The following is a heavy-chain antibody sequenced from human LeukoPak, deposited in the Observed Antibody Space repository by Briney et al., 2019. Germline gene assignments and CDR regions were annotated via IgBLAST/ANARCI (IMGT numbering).Heavy chain of an antibody. CDR2: ISCYNGDT. J-gene: IGHJ4*02. CDR3: ARDPEDLYDSSGYSLDY. CDR1: GYTFTHHG. Sequence: ASVTVSCKASGYTFTHHGITWVRQAPGQGLEWMGWISCYNGDTHYAQNLQGRVTMTTDKATSTAYMELRSLTSDDTAVYYCARDPEDLYDSSGYSLDYWGQGTLVTVSS. V-gene: IGHV1-18*01. D-gene: IGHD3-22*01.